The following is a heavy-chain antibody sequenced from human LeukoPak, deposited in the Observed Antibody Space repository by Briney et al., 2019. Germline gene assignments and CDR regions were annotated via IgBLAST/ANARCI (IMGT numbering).Heavy chain of an antibody. CDR3: AKVVGGGSGEYYFDY. J-gene: IGHJ4*02. CDR1: GFTFDDYA. CDR2: ISWDGGST. D-gene: IGHD2-21*01. V-gene: IGHV3-43D*03. Sequence: GGSLRLSCAASGFTFDDYAMHWVRQAPGKGLEWVSLISWDGGSTYYADSVKGRFTISRDNSKNSLYLQMNSLRAEDTALYYCAKVVGGGSGEYYFDYWGQGTLVTVSS.